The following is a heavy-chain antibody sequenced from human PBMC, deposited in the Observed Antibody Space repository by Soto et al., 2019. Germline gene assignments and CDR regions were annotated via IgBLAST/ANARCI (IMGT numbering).Heavy chain of an antibody. CDR1: GFTFSSYA. CDR3: VYYDSSGYWGYFDY. V-gene: IGHV3-30-3*01. CDR2: ISYDGSNK. D-gene: IGHD3-22*01. Sequence: GGSLRLSCAASGFTFSSYAMHWVRQAPGKGLEWVAVISYDGSNKYYADSVKGRFTISRDNSKNTLYLQMNSLRAEDTAVYYCVYYDSSGYWGYFDYWGQGTLVTVSS. J-gene: IGHJ4*02.